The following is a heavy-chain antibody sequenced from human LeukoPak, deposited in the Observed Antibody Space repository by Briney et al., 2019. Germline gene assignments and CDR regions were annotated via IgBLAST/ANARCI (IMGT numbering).Heavy chain of an antibody. J-gene: IGHJ4*02. CDR2: INHSGST. CDR3: ARGRDIAYYYGSGLLDY. CDR1: GGSFSGYY. Sequence: SETLSLTCAVYGGSFSGYYWSWIRQPPGKGLEWMGEINHSGSTNYNPSLKSRATISVDTSKNQFSLKLSSVTAADTAVYYCARGRDIAYYYGSGLLDYWGQGTLVTVSS. V-gene: IGHV4-34*01. D-gene: IGHD3-10*01.